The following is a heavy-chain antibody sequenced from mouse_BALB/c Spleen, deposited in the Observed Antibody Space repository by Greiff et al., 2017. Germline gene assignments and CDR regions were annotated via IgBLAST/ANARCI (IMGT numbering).Heavy chain of an antibody. CDR2: IWSGGST. D-gene: IGHD1-1*01. Sequence: VHLVESGPGLVQPSQSLSITCTVSGFSLTSYGVHWVRQSPGKGLEWLGVIWSGGSTDYNAAFISRLSISKDNSKSQVFFKMNSLQANDTAIYYCASYGSSKRYFDVWGAGTTVTVSS. CDR3: ASYGSSKRYFDV. J-gene: IGHJ1*01. V-gene: IGHV2-2*02. CDR1: GFSLTSYG.